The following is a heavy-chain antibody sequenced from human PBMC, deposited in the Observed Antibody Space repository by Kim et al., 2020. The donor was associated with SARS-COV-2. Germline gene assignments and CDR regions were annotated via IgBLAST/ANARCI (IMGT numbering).Heavy chain of an antibody. J-gene: IGHJ4*02. CDR3: ARDKQTYDHWRAFDY. V-gene: IGHV4-4*07. D-gene: IGHD3-3*01. Sequence: NPYLKSRVPMSVDTSKNQFSLKLNSVTAADTAVYYCARDKQTYDHWRAFDYWGPGTQVTVSS.